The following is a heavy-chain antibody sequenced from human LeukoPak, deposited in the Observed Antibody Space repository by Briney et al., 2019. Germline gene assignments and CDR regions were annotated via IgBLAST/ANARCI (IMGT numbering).Heavy chain of an antibody. CDR2: ISGSGGST. D-gene: IGHD2-15*01. V-gene: IGHV3-23*01. Sequence: GGSLRLSCAASGFTFSSYAMSWVRQAPGKGLEWVSAISGSGGSTYYADSVKGRFTVSRDSSKNTLYLQMNSLRADDTAVYYCAKDPRGDCSGGSCHYLNYWGQGTLVSVSS. CDR1: GFTFSSYA. CDR3: AKDPRGDCSGGSCHYLNY. J-gene: IGHJ4*02.